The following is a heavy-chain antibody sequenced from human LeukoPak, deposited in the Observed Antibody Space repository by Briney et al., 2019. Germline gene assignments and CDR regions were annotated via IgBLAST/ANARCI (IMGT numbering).Heavy chain of an antibody. CDR1: GGSFSGYY. J-gene: IGHJ4*02. D-gene: IGHD4-11*01. Sequence: SETLSLTCAVYGGSFSGYYWSWIRQPPGKGLEWIGEINHSGSTNYNPSLKSRVTISVDTSKNQFSLKLSSVTAADTAVYYCARDSNNVRYWGQGTLVTVSS. CDR3: ARDSNNVRY. V-gene: IGHV4-34*01. CDR2: INHSGST.